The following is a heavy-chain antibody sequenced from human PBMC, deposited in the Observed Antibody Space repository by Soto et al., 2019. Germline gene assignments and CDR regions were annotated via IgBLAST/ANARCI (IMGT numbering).Heavy chain of an antibody. J-gene: IGHJ4*02. D-gene: IGHD1-20*01. CDR3: ARVVDGISGADY. V-gene: IGHV3-48*02. CDR1: GFTFSSYA. Sequence: EVQLLESGGGLVQPGGSLRLSCAASGFTFSSYAMSWVRQAPGKGLECISYITISSGTIHYADSVKGRFTISRDNAKNSLFLQVSSLRDDDTAVYYCARVVDGISGADYWGQGTLVTVSS. CDR2: ITISSGTI.